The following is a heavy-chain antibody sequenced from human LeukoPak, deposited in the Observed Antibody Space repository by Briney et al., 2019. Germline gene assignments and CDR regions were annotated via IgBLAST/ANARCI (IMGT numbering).Heavy chain of an antibody. CDR1: GYTFTSYD. J-gene: IGHJ6*03. CDR3: VRGPTTVTRGNYYYYYMDV. CDR2: MNPNSGNT. D-gene: IGHD4-11*01. Sequence: ASVKASCKASGYTFTSYDINWVRQATGQGLEWMGWMNPNSGNTGYAQKFQGRVTMTRNTSISTAYMELSSLRSEDTAVYYCVRGPTTVTRGNYYYYYMDVWGKGTTVTVSS. V-gene: IGHV1-8*01.